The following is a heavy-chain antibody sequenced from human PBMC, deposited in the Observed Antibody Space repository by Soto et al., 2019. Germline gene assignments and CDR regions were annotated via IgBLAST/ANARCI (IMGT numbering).Heavy chain of an antibody. J-gene: IGHJ4*02. CDR2: ISAYNGNT. D-gene: IGHD3-9*01. CDR3: ARVVYDILTGYWSDY. Sequence: QVQLVQSGAEVKKPGASVKVSCKASGYTFTSYGISWVRQAPGQGLEWMGWISAYNGNTNYAQKLQGRVTMTTDTSTSTAYMELRSLRSDDTAMYYCARVVYDILTGYWSDYWGQGTLVTVSS. CDR1: GYTFTSYG. V-gene: IGHV1-18*01.